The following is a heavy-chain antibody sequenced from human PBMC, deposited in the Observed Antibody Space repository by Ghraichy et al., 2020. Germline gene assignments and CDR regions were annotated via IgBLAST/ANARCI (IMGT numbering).Heavy chain of an antibody. D-gene: IGHD6-13*01. J-gene: IGHJ4*02. CDR3: ARVRPLYSSSWYYFDY. CDR1: GGSFSGYY. V-gene: IGHV4-34*01. CDR2: INHSGST. Sequence: SETLSLTCAVYGGSFSGYYWSWIRQPPGKGLEWIGEINHSGSTNYNPSLKSRVTISVDTSKNQFSLKLSSVTAADTAVYYCARVRPLYSSSWYYFDYWGQGTLVTVSS.